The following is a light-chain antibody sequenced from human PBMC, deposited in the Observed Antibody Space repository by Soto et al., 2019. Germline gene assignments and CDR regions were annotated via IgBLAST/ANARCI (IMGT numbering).Light chain of an antibody. J-gene: IGKJ2*01. Sequence: DIQMTQSPSSLSASFGDRVTLTCRASQNIDTYSNSYQQKPGTAPKLLMYAASSLHSGVPSRFSGSGSGTDFTLTISSLQTEDFATYYCQQSHTTPDTCGQGTKMEI. CDR1: QNIDTY. CDR2: AAS. V-gene: IGKV1-39*01. CDR3: QQSHTTPDT.